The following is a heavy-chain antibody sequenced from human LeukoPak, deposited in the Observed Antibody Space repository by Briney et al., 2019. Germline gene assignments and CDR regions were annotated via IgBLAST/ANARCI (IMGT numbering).Heavy chain of an antibody. V-gene: IGHV1-8*01. CDR1: GYTFTTYD. J-gene: IGHJ6*02. Sequence: GASVKVSCKASGYTFTTYDINWVRQATGQGLEWMGWMNPNSANTGYAQKFQGRVTMTRNTSISTAYVELSSLRSEDTAVYYCARVPAGDYYHGMDVWGQGTTVTVSS. D-gene: IGHD2-2*01. CDR3: ARVPAGDYYHGMDV. CDR2: MNPNSANT.